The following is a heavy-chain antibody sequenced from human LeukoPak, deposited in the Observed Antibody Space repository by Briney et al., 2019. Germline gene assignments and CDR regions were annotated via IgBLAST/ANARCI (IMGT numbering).Heavy chain of an antibody. CDR1: GYTFTSYA. J-gene: IGHJ6*02. CDR2: MNIGNSDT. V-gene: IGHV1-3*04. CDR3: ARDFADIVVVPGYGMDV. D-gene: IGHD2-2*01. Sequence: ASVKVSCKASGYTFTSYAMHWVRQAPGQRLEWMGWMNIGNSDTKYSQKFQGRVTITRDTSASTVYMELSSLRSEDTAVYYCARDFADIVVVPGYGMDVWGQGTTVTVSS.